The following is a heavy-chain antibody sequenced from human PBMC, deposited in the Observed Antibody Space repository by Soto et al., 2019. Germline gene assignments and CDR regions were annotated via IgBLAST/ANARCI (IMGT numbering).Heavy chain of an antibody. J-gene: IGHJ5*01. CDR2: ISGSGATT. CDR1: GFTFSSYA. CDR3: AKLRYFDWSSYNWFEY. V-gene: IGHV3-23*01. Sequence: EVQLLESGGGLVQPGGSLRLSCAASGFTFSSYAMTWVRQAPGKGLEWVSGISGSGATTSYADSVKGRFTVSRDNSKNTLYLHMTSLRVEDTAVYYCAKLRYFDWSSYNWFEYWGQGTPVTVSS. D-gene: IGHD3-9*01.